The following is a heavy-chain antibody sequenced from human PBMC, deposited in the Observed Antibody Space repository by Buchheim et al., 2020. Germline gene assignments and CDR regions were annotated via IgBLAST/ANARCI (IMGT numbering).Heavy chain of an antibody. Sequence: QVQLVESGGGLAKPGGSLRLSCAASGFIFSDYDMSWIRQAPGKGLEWASYISSSSSDINYADSVKGRFTISRDNAKNSLYLQMNSLRAEDTAVYYCARVTWGKSAYYYNYMDVWGKGTT. D-gene: IGHD3-16*01. J-gene: IGHJ6*03. CDR2: ISSSSSDI. CDR3: ARVTWGKSAYYYNYMDV. CDR1: GFIFSDYD. V-gene: IGHV3-11*05.